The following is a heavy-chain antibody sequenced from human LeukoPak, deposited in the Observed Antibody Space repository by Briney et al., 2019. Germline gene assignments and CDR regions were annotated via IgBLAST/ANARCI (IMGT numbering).Heavy chain of an antibody. J-gene: IGHJ4*02. CDR3: ARGRIRVTMVRGVFFDY. D-gene: IGHD3-10*01. Sequence: GGSLRLSCAASGFTFSSYWMSWVRQAPGKGLEWVANIKQDGSEKYYVDSVKGRFTLSRDNAKNSLYLQMNSLRAEDTAVYYCARGRIRVTMVRGVFFDYWGQGTLVTVSS. CDR2: IKQDGSEK. V-gene: IGHV3-7*03. CDR1: GFTFSSYW.